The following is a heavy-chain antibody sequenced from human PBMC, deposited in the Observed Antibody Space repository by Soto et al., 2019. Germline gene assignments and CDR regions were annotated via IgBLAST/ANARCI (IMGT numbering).Heavy chain of an antibody. D-gene: IGHD6-13*01. CDR3: ARASGIAAAGDYYYGMDV. J-gene: IGHJ6*02. Sequence: QVQLVQSGAEVKKPGSSVKVSCKASGGTFSSYAISWVRQAPGQGLEWMGGIIPIFGTANYAQKFQGRVTITADESTSTAYLELSSLRSEDTAVYYCARASGIAAAGDYYYGMDVWGQGTTVTVSS. CDR2: IIPIFGTA. V-gene: IGHV1-69*01. CDR1: GGTFSSYA.